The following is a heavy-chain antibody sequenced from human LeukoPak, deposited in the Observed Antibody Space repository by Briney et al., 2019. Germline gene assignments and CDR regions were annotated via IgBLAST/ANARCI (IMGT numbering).Heavy chain of an antibody. V-gene: IGHV4-39*07. D-gene: IGHD6-13*01. CDR3: ARGVTPTHGRVGYSSSWSPYYFDY. J-gene: IGHJ4*02. Sequence: SETLSLTCTASGGSISSSSYYWGWIRQPPGKGLEWIGSIYYSGSTYYNPSLKSRVTISVDTSKNQFSLKLSSVTAADTAVYYCARGVTPTHGRVGYSSSWSPYYFDYWGQGTLVTVSS. CDR2: IYYSGST. CDR1: GGSISSSSYY.